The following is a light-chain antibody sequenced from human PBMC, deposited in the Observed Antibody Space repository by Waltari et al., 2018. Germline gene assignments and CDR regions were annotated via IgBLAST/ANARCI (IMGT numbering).Light chain of an antibody. J-gene: IGKJ5*01. Sequence: DIQMTQSPSSLSASIGDRVTVNCRASRSISTSLNWYQQKPGKAPNLLIYAASSLQSGVPSRFSGSGSGTDFTLTISGLQPEDFAVYYCQQYGTSPITFGQGTRLEMK. V-gene: IGKV1-39*01. CDR1: RSISTS. CDR2: AAS. CDR3: QQYGTSPIT.